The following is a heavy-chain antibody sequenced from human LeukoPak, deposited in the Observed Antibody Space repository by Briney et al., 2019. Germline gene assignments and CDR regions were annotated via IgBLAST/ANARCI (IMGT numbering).Heavy chain of an antibody. V-gene: IGHV5-51*01. CDR1: GYSFTSHW. CDR3: ARLGDLYGDYGIHDY. CDR2: IYPGDFDT. Sequence: GESLKISCKGFGYSFTSHWIGWVRQMPGKGLEWMGIIYPGDFDTRYSPSSQGQVTISADKSTSTAYLQWSSLKASDTAIYYCARLGDLYGDYGIHDYWGQGTLVTVSS. D-gene: IGHD4-17*01. J-gene: IGHJ4*02.